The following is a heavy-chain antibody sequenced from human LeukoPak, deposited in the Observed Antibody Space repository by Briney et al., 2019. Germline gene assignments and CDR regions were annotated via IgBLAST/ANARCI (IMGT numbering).Heavy chain of an antibody. V-gene: IGHV3-74*01. J-gene: IGHJ4*02. Sequence: GGSLRLSCAASGFTFSSYWMHRVHQAPGKGLVWVSRINTDGGSTTYADSVKGRFTISRDNAKNTLYLQMNSLRAEDTAVYYCARASSGSDYWGQGTLVTVAS. CDR2: INTDGGST. CDR3: ARASSGSDY. CDR1: GFTFSSYW.